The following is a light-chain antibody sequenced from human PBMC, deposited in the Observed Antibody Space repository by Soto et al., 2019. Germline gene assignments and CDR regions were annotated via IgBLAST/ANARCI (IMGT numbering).Light chain of an antibody. V-gene: IGKV1-39*01. CDR3: QQSYSHPT. CDR1: QSIDIY. J-gene: IGKJ1*01. Sequence: QLTQSPSSLSASVGDRVTITCRASQSIDIYLHWYQQKPGKAPKLLIYSASSSQRGVPSRFSGSGSGTHFTLTISSLQPEDSATYYCQQSYSHPTFGQGTKVEVK. CDR2: SAS.